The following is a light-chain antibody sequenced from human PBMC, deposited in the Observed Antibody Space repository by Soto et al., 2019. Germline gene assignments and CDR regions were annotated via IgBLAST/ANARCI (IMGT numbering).Light chain of an antibody. J-gene: IGLJ2*01. Sequence: SYELTQPPSVSVSPGQTASITCSGDKLGAKYACWYQQKPGQSPVLVIYQDSKRPSGIPERVSGSNSGNTATLTISGTQAMDEADYYCQAWDSSTHVVFGGGTKLTVL. V-gene: IGLV3-1*01. CDR3: QAWDSSTHVV. CDR1: KLGAKY. CDR2: QDS.